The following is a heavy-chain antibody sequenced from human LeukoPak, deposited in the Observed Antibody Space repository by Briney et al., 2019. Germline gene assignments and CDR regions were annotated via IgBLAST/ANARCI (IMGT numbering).Heavy chain of an antibody. CDR3: AKGRIYADGLWDFDY. V-gene: IGHV3-30-3*01. D-gene: IGHD3-10*01. Sequence: GRSLRLSCAASGFTFSSYAMHWVRQAPGKGLEWVAVISYDGSNKYYADSVKGRFTISRDNSKNTLYLQMNSLRANDTAVYYCAKGRIYADGLWDFDYWGQGTLVTVSS. J-gene: IGHJ4*02. CDR2: ISYDGSNK. CDR1: GFTFSSYA.